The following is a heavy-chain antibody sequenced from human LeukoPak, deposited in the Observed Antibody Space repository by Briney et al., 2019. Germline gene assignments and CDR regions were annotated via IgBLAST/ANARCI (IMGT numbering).Heavy chain of an antibody. CDR3: ARGVSTAFNPVDY. Sequence: GGSLRLSCAASGFTFSGYGMNWVRQAPGKGLEGISYISSSSSTVYYADSVRGRFSVSRDNAKNSVYLQMNSLRVEDTAVYYCARGVSTAFNPVDYWGQGTLVTVSS. CDR1: GFTFSGYG. V-gene: IGHV3-48*01. J-gene: IGHJ4*02. D-gene: IGHD2-2*01. CDR2: ISSSSSTV.